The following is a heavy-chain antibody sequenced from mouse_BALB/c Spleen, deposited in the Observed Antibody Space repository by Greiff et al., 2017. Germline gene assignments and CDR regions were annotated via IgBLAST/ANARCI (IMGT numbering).Heavy chain of an antibody. J-gene: IGHJ4*01. Sequence: VQLQQSGPELMKPGASVKISCKASGYSFTSYYMHWVKQSHGKSLEWIGYIDPFNGGTSYNQKFKGKATLTVDKSSSTAYMHLSSLTSEDSAVYYCARKGAMDYWGQGTSVTVSS. V-gene: IGHV1S135*01. CDR3: ARKGAMDY. CDR2: IDPFNGGT. CDR1: GYSFTSYY.